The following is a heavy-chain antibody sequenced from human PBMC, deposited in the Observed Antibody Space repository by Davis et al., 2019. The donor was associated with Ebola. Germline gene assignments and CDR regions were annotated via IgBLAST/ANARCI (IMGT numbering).Heavy chain of an antibody. J-gene: IGHJ4*02. CDR2: IRGKANSYAT. CDR3: TSRQYDY. Sequence: GESLKISCAASGFTFSGSAMHWVRQASGKGLEWVGRIRGKANSYATAYAASVKGRFTISRDDSKNTAYLQMNSLKTEDTAVYYCTSRQYDYWGQGTLVTVSS. D-gene: IGHD5-24*01. CDR1: GFTFSGSA. V-gene: IGHV3-73*01.